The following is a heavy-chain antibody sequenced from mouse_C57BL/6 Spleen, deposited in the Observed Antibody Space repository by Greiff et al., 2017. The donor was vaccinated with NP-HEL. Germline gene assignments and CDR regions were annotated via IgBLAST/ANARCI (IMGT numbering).Heavy chain of an antibody. Sequence: EVQLQESGPGLVKPSQSLSLTCSVTGYSITSGYYWNWIRQFPGNKLEWMGYISYDGSNNYNPSLKNRISITRDTSKNQFFLKLNSVTTEDTATYYCARDMITRAWFAYWGQGTLVTVSA. D-gene: IGHD2-4*01. V-gene: IGHV3-6*01. CDR1: GYSITSGYY. CDR3: ARDMITRAWFAY. CDR2: ISYDGSN. J-gene: IGHJ3*01.